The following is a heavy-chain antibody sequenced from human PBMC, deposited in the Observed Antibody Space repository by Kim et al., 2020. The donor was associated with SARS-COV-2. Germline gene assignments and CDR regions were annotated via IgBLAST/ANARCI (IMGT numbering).Heavy chain of an antibody. CDR1: GFTFSRKA. CDR2: VNNNNNP. CDR3: AKEDRHSCGRTFYF. Sequence: GGSLRLSCAASGFTFSRKAMSWVRQVPGKGLEWIAAVNNNNNPYYSDSVKGRFTVSRDITKNKTYLQMRSMRADDTALDYYAKEDRHSCGRTFYFWGQGT. D-gene: IGHD6-25*01. J-gene: IGHJ4*02. V-gene: IGHV3-23*05.